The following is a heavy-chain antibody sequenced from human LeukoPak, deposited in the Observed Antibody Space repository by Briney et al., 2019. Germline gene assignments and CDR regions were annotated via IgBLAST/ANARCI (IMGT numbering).Heavy chain of an antibody. CDR1: GFSFSDYA. V-gene: IGHV3-30*02. Sequence: GGSLRLSCAASGFSFSDYAIYWVRQTPGKGLEWVAFIRYDGSNKIYADSVKGRFTISRDNSKNTLYLQMNSLRPEDTAVYYCARANPVLMVSKYFQHWGQGTLVTVSS. D-gene: IGHD2-8*01. CDR3: ARANPVLMVSKYFQH. J-gene: IGHJ1*01. CDR2: IRYDGSNK.